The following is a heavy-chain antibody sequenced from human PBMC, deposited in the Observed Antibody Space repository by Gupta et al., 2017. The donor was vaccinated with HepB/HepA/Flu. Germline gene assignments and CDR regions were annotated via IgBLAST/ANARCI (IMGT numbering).Heavy chain of an antibody. J-gene: IGHJ4*02. V-gene: IGHV1-2*02. CDR3: ARDRGAYCTSSTCLGQWQERAFGSDD. CDR2: IDPRSGGT. CDR1: TYTFTNHY. Sequence: QVHLVQSGAEVKKPGASLTVSCRPSTYTFTNHYIHWVRQAPGQGLEWMGWIDPRSGGTNSAQKCQGRITMTRDTSISTAYMELFSLRSDDTAVYYCARDRGAYCTSSTCLGQWQERAFGSDDGGQGTPLTVSS. D-gene: IGHD2-2*01.